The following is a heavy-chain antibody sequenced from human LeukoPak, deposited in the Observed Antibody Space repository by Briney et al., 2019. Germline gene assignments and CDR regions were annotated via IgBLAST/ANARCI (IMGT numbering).Heavy chain of an antibody. J-gene: IGHJ5*02. CDR3: ARTDIVVVPATFDP. V-gene: IGHV1-2*02. CDR1: GYSFTDYY. CDR2: FNPKSGGA. D-gene: IGHD2-2*01. Sequence: ASVKVSCKASGYSFTDYYIHWVRQAPGQGLEWMGWFNPKSGGANYAQKFQGRVTMVRDTSISTAYMELSSLRSEDTAVYYCARTDIVVVPATFDPWGQGTLVTVSS.